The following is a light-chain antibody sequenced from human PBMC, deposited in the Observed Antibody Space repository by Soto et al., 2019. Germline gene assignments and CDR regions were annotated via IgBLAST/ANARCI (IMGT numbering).Light chain of an antibody. Sequence: DIQLTQSPSSVSASVGDRVTITCRASHPISDWLAWYQQRPGKAPRLLIYAASSLQSGVPSRFSGSGSGTDFTLTISCLQAEDFATYYCQQANSFPLFGPGTKVDIK. CDR3: QQANSFPL. J-gene: IGKJ3*01. CDR1: HPISDW. CDR2: AAS. V-gene: IGKV1D-12*01.